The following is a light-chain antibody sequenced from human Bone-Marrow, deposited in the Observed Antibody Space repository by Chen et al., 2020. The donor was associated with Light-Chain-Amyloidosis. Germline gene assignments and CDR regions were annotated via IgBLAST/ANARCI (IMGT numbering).Light chain of an antibody. CDR3: SSYTITNTLV. V-gene: IGLV2-14*01. CDR2: EVT. Sequence: QSALPPPASVSGPLGQSLTISCTGTSSDVGSDNHVSWYQHHPDKAPKLMIYEVTNRPSWVPDRFSGSKSDNTASLTISRLQTEDEADYFCSSYTITNTLVFGSGTRVTVL. CDR1: SSDVGSDNH. J-gene: IGLJ1*01.